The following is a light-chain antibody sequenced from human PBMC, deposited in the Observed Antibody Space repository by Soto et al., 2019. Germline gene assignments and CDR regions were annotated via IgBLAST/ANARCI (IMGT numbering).Light chain of an antibody. CDR1: SSDVGGYDY. CDR2: EVS. Sequence: QSALTQPASVSGSPGQSITISCTGTSSDVGGYDYVSWYQLHPGKAPKLMVFEVSNRPSGVSYRFSGSKSGNTASLTISGLQAGDEADYFCSSYSISTAYLFGTGTKVTGL. CDR3: SSYSISTAYL. J-gene: IGLJ1*01. V-gene: IGLV2-14*01.